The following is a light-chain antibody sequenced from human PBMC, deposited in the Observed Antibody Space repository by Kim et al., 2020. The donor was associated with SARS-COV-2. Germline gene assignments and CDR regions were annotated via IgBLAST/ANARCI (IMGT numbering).Light chain of an antibody. J-gene: IGKJ3*01. CDR3: QQSYATPFT. V-gene: IGKV1-39*01. CDR1: QSVSSD. CDR2: AAS. Sequence: DIQMTQSPSSLSASVGDRVTITCRASQSVSSDLNWYQQKPGTAPNLLIYAASNLQSGVPSRFSGSGSGTHFTLTISSLQPEDFATYYCQQSYATPFTFGPGTKVDIK.